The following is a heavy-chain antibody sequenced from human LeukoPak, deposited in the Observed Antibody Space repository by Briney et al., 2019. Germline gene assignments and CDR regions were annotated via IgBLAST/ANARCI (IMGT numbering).Heavy chain of an antibody. CDR3: ARGWLAETAVVTPYNY. CDR1: GYTFTSYG. D-gene: IGHD4-23*01. V-gene: IGHV1-18*01. CDR2: ISAYNGNT. J-gene: IGHJ4*02. Sequence: ASVKVSCKASGYTFTSYGISWVRQAPGQGLEWMGWISAYNGNTNYAQKLQGRVTMTTDTSTSTAYMELRSLRSDDTAVYYCARGWLAETAVVTPYNYWGQGTLVTVSS.